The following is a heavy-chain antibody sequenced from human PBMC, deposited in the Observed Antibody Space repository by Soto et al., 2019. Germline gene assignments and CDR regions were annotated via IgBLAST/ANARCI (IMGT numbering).Heavy chain of an antibody. Sequence: RRLSCAASGFTFSSYAMSWIRQAPGKGLEWVSAISGSGGSTYYADSVKGRFTISRDNSKNTLYLQMNSLRVEDTAVYYCAKDRSIVVVVAAYGMDVWGQGTTVTVSS. D-gene: IGHD2-15*01. CDR3: AKDRSIVVVVAAYGMDV. CDR2: ISGSGGST. V-gene: IGHV3-23*01. J-gene: IGHJ6*02. CDR1: GFTFSSYA.